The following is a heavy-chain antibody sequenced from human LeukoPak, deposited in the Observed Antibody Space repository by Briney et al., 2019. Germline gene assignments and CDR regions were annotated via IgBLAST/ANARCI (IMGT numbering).Heavy chain of an antibody. D-gene: IGHD1-26*01. V-gene: IGHV4-61*02. CDR1: GGSIGSGSYY. J-gene: IGHJ4*02. CDR2: IYTSGST. Sequence: TASQTLSLTCTVSGGSIGSGSYYWSWIRQPAGKGLEWIGRIYTSGSTNYNPSLKSRVTISVDTSKNQFSLKLSSVTAADTAVYYCASHDPLVGATGYFDYWGQGTLVTVSS. CDR3: ASHDPLVGATGYFDY.